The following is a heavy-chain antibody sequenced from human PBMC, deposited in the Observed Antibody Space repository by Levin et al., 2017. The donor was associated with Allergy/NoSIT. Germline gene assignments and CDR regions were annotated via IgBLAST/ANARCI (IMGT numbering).Heavy chain of an antibody. J-gene: IGHJ2*01. CDR2: ISSSSSYI. D-gene: IGHD5-24*01. Sequence: GESLKISCAASGFSFSIYSMDWVRQAPGKGLEWVSSISSSSSYIYYADSVKGRFTISRDNAKNSLSLQMNSLRAEDTAVYYCARLRDGYNEGWYFDLWGRGTLVTVSS. CDR3: ARLRDGYNEGWYFDL. CDR1: GFSFSIYS. V-gene: IGHV3-21*01.